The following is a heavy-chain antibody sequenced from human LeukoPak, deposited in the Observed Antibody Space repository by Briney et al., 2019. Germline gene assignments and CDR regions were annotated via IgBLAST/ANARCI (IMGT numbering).Heavy chain of an antibody. D-gene: IGHD3-22*01. J-gene: IGHJ5*02. CDR1: GYSFTSYW. CDR3: ARMLRPRYYDSSGYSSWFDP. CDR2: IYPGDSDT. Sequence: GESLQISCKGSGYSFTSYWIGWVRQMPGKGLEWMGIIYPGDSDTRYSPSFQGQVTISADKSISTAYLQWSSLKASDTAMYYCARMLRPRYYDSSGYSSWFDPWGQGTLVTVSS. V-gene: IGHV5-51*01.